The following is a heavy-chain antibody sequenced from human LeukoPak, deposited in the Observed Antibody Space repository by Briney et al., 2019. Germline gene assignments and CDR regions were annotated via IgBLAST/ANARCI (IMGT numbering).Heavy chain of an antibody. CDR3: AKVIAAAGMAY. V-gene: IGHV3-23*01. CDR2: ISGSGGST. CDR1: GFTSSSYA. D-gene: IGHD6-13*01. J-gene: IGHJ4*02. Sequence: RGSLRLSCAASGFTSSSYAMSWVRQAPGKGLEWVSAISGSGGSTYYADSVKGRFTISRDNSKNTLYLQMNSLRAEDTAVYYCAKVIAAAGMAYWGQGTLVTVSS.